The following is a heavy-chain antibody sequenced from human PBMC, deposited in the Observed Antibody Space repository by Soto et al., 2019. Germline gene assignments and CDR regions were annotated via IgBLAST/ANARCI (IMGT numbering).Heavy chain of an antibody. Sequence: SQTLSLTCTVSGGSISSGDYYWSWIRQPPGKGLEWIGYIYYSGSTYYNPSLKSRVTISVDTSKNQFSLKLSSVTAADTAVYYCARVYPLDFWFDPWGQGTLVTVSS. CDR1: GGSISSGDYY. CDR2: IYYSGST. J-gene: IGHJ5*02. CDR3: ARVYPLDFWFDP. D-gene: IGHD2-2*02. V-gene: IGHV4-30-4*01.